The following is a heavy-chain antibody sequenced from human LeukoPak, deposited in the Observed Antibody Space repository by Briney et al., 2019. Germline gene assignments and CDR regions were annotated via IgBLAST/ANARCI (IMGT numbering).Heavy chain of an antibody. CDR2: IKQDGSEK. J-gene: IGHJ2*01. D-gene: IGHD3-22*01. Sequence: GGSLRLSCAASGFTFSSYWMSWVRQAPGKGLEWVANIKQDGSEKYYVDSVKGRFTISRDNAKNSLYLQMNSLRAEDTAVYYCARDSYGGDYYDSSGYPNWYFDLWGRGTLVTVSS. V-gene: IGHV3-7*01. CDR3: ARDSYGGDYYDSSGYPNWYFDL. CDR1: GFTFSSYW.